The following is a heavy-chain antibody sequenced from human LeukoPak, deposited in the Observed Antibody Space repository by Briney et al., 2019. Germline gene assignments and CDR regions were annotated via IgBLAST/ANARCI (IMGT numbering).Heavy chain of an antibody. CDR2: ISGSDGST. D-gene: IGHD2-15*01. Sequence: GGSLRLSCTASGFTFSNYAMSWVRQAPGKGLEWVSTISGSDGSTYYADSVKGRFTISRDNSKNTLYLQMNSLRVEDTAISYCAKGRGYCTGGSCYSDHWGQGTLVTVSS. V-gene: IGHV3-23*01. CDR1: GFTFSNYA. J-gene: IGHJ4*02. CDR3: AKGRGYCTGGSCYSDH.